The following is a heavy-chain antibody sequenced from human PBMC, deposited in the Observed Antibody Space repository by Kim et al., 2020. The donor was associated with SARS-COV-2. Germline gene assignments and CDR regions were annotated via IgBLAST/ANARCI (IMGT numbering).Heavy chain of an antibody. CDR1: GGSISSSSYY. D-gene: IGHD6-19*01. Sequence: SETLSLTCTVSGGSISSSSYYWGWIRQPPGKGLEWIGSIYYSGSTYYNPSLKSRVTISVDTSKNQFSLKLSSVTAADTAVYYCARIFFSGGSGWLRGNKRPYYFDYWGQGTLVTVSS. V-gene: IGHV4-39*01. J-gene: IGHJ4*02. CDR2: IYYSGST. CDR3: ARIFFSGGSGWLRGNKRPYYFDY.